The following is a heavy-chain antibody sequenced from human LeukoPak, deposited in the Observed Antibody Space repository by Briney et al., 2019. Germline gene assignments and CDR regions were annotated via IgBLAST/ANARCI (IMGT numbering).Heavy chain of an antibody. CDR3: AELGITMIGGV. Sequence: GGSLRLSCAASGFTFSSYAMSWVRQAPGKGLEWVAVISYDGTNKYYADSVKGRFTISRDNAKNSLYLQMNSLRAEDTAVYYCAELGITMIGGVWGKGTTVTISS. CDR2: ISYDGTNK. V-gene: IGHV3-30*04. D-gene: IGHD3-10*02. CDR1: GFTFSSYA. J-gene: IGHJ6*04.